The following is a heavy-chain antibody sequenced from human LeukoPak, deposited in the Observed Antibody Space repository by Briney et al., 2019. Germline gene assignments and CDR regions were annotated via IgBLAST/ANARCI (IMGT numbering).Heavy chain of an antibody. CDR1: GFTFDDYG. CDR2: INRNGGIT. J-gene: IGHJ4*02. V-gene: IGHV3-20*01. CDR3: ARKGLGGELGGFDY. Sequence: PGGSLRLSCAASGFTFDDYGMSWVRQAPGKGLEWVSGINRNGGITGYAESVKGRFTISRDNAKNSLYLQMNSLRAEDTASYHCARKGLGGELGGFDYWGQGTLVTVSS. D-gene: IGHD1-26*01.